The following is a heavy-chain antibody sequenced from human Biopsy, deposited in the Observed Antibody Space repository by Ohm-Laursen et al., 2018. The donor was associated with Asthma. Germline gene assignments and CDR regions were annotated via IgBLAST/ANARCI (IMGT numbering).Heavy chain of an antibody. CDR2: MSFDGRQT. Sequence: SLRLTCSASGFSFNSYGMHWVRQAPGKGLEWVAVMSFDGRQTYYADSVKGRFTISRDNSKNTLYLQMNSLRAEDTAVYYCARDKPALIDSYYGMDVWGQGTTVTVSS. V-gene: IGHV3-30*03. CDR3: ARDKPALIDSYYGMDV. CDR1: GFSFNSYG. J-gene: IGHJ6*02.